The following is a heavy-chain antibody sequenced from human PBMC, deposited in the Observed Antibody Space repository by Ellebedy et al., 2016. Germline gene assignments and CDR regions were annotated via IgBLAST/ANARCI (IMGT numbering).Heavy chain of an antibody. J-gene: IGHJ4*02. V-gene: IGHV4-59*01. CDR2: IYHNGNT. D-gene: IGHD2-15*01. Sequence: SETLSLTCTVSGGSITSDYWTWIRRPPGKGLEWIGYIYHNGNTNYNPSLEGRVSISIHTSKYQFSLNLYSVSTADTAVYFCARGVVTSKFKYWGQGTLVTVSS. CDR3: ARGVVTSKFKY. CDR1: GGSITSDY.